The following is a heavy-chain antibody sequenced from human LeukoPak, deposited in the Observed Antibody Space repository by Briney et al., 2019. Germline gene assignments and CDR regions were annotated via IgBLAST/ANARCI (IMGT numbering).Heavy chain of an antibody. V-gene: IGHV3-30-3*01. CDR2: ISYDGNNK. D-gene: IGHD3-9*01. CDR1: GFTFSSYA. CDR3: ARSPYYDILAGLYYYFDY. J-gene: IGHJ4*02. Sequence: GGSLRLSCAASGFTFSSYAMHWVRQAPGKGLEWVADISYDGNNKYYADSVKGRLTISRDNSKSTLYLQMNSLRAEDTATYYCARSPYYDILAGLYYYFDYWGQGTLVTVSS.